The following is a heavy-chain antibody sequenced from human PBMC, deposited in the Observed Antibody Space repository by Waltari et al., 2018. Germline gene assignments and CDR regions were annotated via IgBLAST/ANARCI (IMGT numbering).Heavy chain of an antibody. CDR1: GGSFRGYY. CDR2: INHSGGT. J-gene: IGHJ4*02. CDR3: ARGEWWIQLWSPHFNS. V-gene: IGHV4-34*01. D-gene: IGHD5-18*01. Sequence: QEQLQQWGAGLLKPSETLSLTCAVYGGSFRGYYWRWIRQPPGKGLEWIGEINHSGGTNYNPSLKSRVTVSIDTSKNQFSLKLTSVTAADTAVYFCARGEWWIQLWSPHFNSWGQGTLVTVSS.